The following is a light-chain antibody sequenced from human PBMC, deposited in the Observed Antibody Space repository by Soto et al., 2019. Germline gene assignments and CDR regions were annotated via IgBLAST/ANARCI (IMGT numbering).Light chain of an antibody. CDR3: CSYAGSYTLV. CDR2: DVS. J-gene: IGLJ2*01. Sequence: QSALTQPRSVSGSPGQSVTISCTGTSSDVGAYNYVSWYQQHPGKAPKLMIYDVSRRPSGVPDRCSGSKSGNTASLTISGLQAEDEADYYCCSYAGSYTLVFGGGTKVTVL. CDR1: SSDVGAYNY. V-gene: IGLV2-11*01.